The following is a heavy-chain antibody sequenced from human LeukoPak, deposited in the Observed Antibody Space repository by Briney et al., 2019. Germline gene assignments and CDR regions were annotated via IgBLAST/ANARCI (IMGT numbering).Heavy chain of an antibody. Sequence: PSETLSLTCSVSGYSISRGYYWGWIRQPPGQGLEWIGSIHHSGSAYYKSSLKSRVTISVDTSRNQFSMKLSSVTAADTAVYYCARLPHCPGGKWRDGGVHIDYWGQGTLVTVSS. D-gene: IGHD2-8*02. J-gene: IGHJ4*02. CDR3: ARLPHCPGGKWRDGGVHIDY. CDR2: IHHSGSA. CDR1: GYSISRGYY. V-gene: IGHV4-38-2*02.